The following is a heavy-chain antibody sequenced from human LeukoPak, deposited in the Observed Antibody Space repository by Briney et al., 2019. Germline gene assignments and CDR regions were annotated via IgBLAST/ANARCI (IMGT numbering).Heavy chain of an antibody. CDR3: ASSAGALIDC. J-gene: IGHJ4*02. CDR2: IWFDGSNK. V-gene: IGHV3-33*01. D-gene: IGHD6-19*01. Sequence: GRSLRLSCAASGFTFSNYDMHWVRQAPGKGLEWVAVIWFDGSNKFYADSVKGRFTISRDNSKNTLYLQMNSLSAEDTAVYYCASSAGALIDCWGQGTLVIVSS. CDR1: GFTFSNYD.